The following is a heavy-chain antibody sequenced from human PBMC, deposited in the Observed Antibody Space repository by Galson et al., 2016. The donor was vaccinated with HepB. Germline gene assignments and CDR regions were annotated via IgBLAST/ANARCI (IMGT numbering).Heavy chain of an antibody. V-gene: IGHV3-15*07. CDR2: IKSKTDGETA. CDR1: GFSFNNAW. CDR3: TTEPGLQYYDAVWGSYRTPDY. J-gene: IGHJ4*01. Sequence: SLRLSCAASGFSFNNAWMNWVRQAPGKGLEWVGRIKSKTDGETAHYAAPVKGRFTISRDDSKNMLYVQMNSLNTEDTAVYYCTTEPGLQYYDAVWGSYRTPDYWGHGTLVTVSS. D-gene: IGHD3-16*02.